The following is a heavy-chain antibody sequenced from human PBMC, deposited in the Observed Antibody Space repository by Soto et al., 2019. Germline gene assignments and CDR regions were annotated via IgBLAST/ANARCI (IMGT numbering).Heavy chain of an antibody. V-gene: IGHV4-59*08. CDR1: GGSISSYY. Sequence: SETLSLTCTVSGGSISSYYWSWIRQPPGKGLEWIGYIYYSGSTNYNPSLKSRVTISVDTSKNQFSLKLSSVTAADTAVYYCARLSGGGYFGQGNNWFDPWGQGTLVTVSS. J-gene: IGHJ5*02. D-gene: IGHD3-9*01. CDR3: ARLSGGGYFGQGNNWFDP. CDR2: IYYSGST.